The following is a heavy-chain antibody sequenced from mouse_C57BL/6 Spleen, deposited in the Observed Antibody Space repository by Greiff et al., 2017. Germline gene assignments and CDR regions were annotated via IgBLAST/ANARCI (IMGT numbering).Heavy chain of an antibody. D-gene: IGHD2-3*01. CDR3: AREEDGYYSY. V-gene: IGHV5-15*04. Sequence: EVKLVESGGGLVQPGGSLKLSCAASGFTFSDYGMAWVRQAPRKGPEWVAFISNLAYSIYYADTVTGRFTISRENAKNTLYLEMSSLRSEDTAMYYCAREEDGYYSYWGQGTLVTVSA. J-gene: IGHJ3*01. CDR1: GFTFSDYG. CDR2: ISNLAYSI.